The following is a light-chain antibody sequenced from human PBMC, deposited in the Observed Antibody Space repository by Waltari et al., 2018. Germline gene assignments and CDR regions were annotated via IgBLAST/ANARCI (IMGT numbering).Light chain of an antibody. V-gene: IGKV3-11*01. CDR2: DAS. J-gene: IGKJ4*01. Sequence: ELVSTQSPATLSLSPGERATLSCRASQSVYTYLAWYQQTPGQAPRLLIYDASNRATGIPARFVGSGSGTDFTLTISSLEPEDFAVYYCQERSNWPGGSFGGGTKVEIK. CDR3: QERSNWPGGS. CDR1: QSVYTY.